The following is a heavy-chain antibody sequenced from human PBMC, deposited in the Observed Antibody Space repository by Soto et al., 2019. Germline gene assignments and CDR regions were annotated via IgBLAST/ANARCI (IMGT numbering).Heavy chain of an antibody. V-gene: IGHV4-59*01. CDR1: GGSISSYY. CDR3: ARSPFRNYFDY. CDR2: IYYSWST. D-gene: IGHD2-21*01. J-gene: IGHJ4*02. Sequence: SETLSLTCTVSGGSISSYYWSWIRQPPGKGLEWIGYIYYSWSTNYNPSLKSRVTISVDTSKNQFSLKLSSVTAADTAVYYCARSPFRNYFDYWGQGTLVTVSS.